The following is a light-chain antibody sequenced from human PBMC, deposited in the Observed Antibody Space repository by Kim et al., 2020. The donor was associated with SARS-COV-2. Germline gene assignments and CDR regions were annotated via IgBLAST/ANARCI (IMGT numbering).Light chain of an antibody. Sequence: GTIACTGSSSNIGAGYDVHWYQQLPGTAPKLLIYGNSRRPSGVPDRFSGSKSGTSASLAITGLQAEDEADYYCQSYDSSLSGFVIFGGGTKLTIL. CDR1: SSNIGAGYD. J-gene: IGLJ2*01. CDR3: QSYDSSLSGFVI. CDR2: GNS. V-gene: IGLV1-40*01.